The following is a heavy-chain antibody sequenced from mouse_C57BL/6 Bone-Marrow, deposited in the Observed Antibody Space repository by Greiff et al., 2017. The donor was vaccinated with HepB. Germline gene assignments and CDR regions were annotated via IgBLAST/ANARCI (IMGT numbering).Heavy chain of an antibody. Sequence: EVQGVESGGGLVQPGGSLKLSCAASGFTFSDYGMAWVRQAPRKGPEWVAFISNLAYSIYYADTVTGRFTISRENAKNTLYLEMSSLRSEDTAMYYCARHVSNYVYFDYWGQGTTLTVSS. V-gene: IGHV5-15*01. J-gene: IGHJ2*01. CDR1: GFTFSDYG. D-gene: IGHD2-5*01. CDR2: ISNLAYSI. CDR3: ARHVSNYVYFDY.